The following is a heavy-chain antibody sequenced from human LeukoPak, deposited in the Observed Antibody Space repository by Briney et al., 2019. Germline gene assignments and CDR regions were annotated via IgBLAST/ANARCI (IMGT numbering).Heavy chain of an antibody. V-gene: IGHV4-59*08. J-gene: IGHJ3*02. CDR3: ARHRGFGEIDAFDI. CDR1: GGSFSGYY. D-gene: IGHD3-10*01. CDR2: IYYGGST. Sequence: SETLSLTCAVYGGSFSGYYWSWIRQPPGKGLEWIGYIYYGGSTNYNPSLKSRVTISVDTSKNQFSLKLSSVTAADTAVYYCARHRGFGEIDAFDIWGQGTMVTVSS.